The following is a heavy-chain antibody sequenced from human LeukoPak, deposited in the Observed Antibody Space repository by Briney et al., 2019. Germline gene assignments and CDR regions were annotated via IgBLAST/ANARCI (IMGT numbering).Heavy chain of an antibody. CDR2: IYSDGTT. CDR1: GFTVSGNY. V-gene: IGHV3-53*01. D-gene: IGHD3-10*01. CDR3: ARVYYGSGSYYGRNWFDP. Sequence: GGSLRLSCAASGFTVSGNYMSWVRQAPGKGLEWVSVIYSDGTTYYANSVKGRFTISRDNAKNSLYLQMNSLRAEDTAVYYCARVYYGSGSYYGRNWFDPWGQGTLVTVSS. J-gene: IGHJ5*02.